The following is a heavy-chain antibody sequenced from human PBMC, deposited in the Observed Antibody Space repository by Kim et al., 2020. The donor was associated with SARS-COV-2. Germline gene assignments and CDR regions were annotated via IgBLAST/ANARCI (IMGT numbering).Heavy chain of an antibody. Sequence: SETLSLTCTVSGGSISSGGYYWSWIRQHPGKGLEWIGYIYYSGSTYYNPSLKSRVTISVDTSKNQFSLKLSSVTAADTAVYYCARVKGERIYDQRQRLFAAFDIWGQGTMVTVSS. J-gene: IGHJ3*02. D-gene: IGHD3-10*01. CDR1: GGSISSGGYY. CDR2: IYYSGST. CDR3: ARVKGERIYDQRQRLFAAFDI. V-gene: IGHV4-31*03.